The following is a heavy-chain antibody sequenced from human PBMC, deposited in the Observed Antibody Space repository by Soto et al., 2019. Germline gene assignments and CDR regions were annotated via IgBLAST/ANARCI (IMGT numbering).Heavy chain of an antibody. V-gene: IGHV1-2*04. CDR1: GYTFTGYY. CDR2: INPNSGGT. CDR3: ARDGAYYYESSGYYYDHYDYYGMDV. J-gene: IGHJ6*02. Sequence: ASVKVSCKASGYTFTGYYMHWVRQAPGQGLEWMGWINPNSGGTNYAQKFQGWVTMTRDTSISTAYMERSRLRSDDTAVYYCARDGAYYYESSGYYYDHYDYYGMDVWGQGTTVTVSS. D-gene: IGHD3-22*01.